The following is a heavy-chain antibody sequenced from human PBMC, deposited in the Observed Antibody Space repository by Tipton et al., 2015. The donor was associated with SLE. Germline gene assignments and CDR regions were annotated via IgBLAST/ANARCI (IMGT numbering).Heavy chain of an antibody. CDR1: GGSFSGYY. CDR3: AKEAAAGRG. CDR2: INHSGST. V-gene: IGHV4-34*01. Sequence: TLSLTCAVYGGSFSGYYWSWIRQPPGKGLEWIGEINHSGSTNYNPSLKSRVTISVDTSKNQFSLKLTSVTAADTAVYYCAKEAAAGRGWGQGTLVTVSS. J-gene: IGHJ4*02. D-gene: IGHD6-13*01.